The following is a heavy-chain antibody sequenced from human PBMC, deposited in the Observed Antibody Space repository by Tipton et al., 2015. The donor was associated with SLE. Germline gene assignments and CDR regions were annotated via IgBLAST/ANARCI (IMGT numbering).Heavy chain of an antibody. Sequence: QLVQSGAEVKKPGASVKVSCKASGYTFTSYDINWVRQATGQGLEWMGWMNPTSGNTGFAQKFQGRVTMTRDTSTSTVYMILSSLRSDDTAVYYCAAYRPTYSLDYWGQGNLVSVSA. CDR3: AAYRPTYSLDY. V-gene: IGHV1-8*01. CDR2: MNPTSGNT. J-gene: IGHJ4*02. D-gene: IGHD2-15*01. CDR1: GYTFTSYD.